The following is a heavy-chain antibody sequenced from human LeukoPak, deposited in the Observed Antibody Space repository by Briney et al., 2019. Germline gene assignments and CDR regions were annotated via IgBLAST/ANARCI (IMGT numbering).Heavy chain of an antibody. Sequence: GGSLRLSCAASGFTFSSYAMHWVRQAPGKGPEWVAIISYDGRNKYYADSVKGRFTISRDDSKNTLYVQMNSLRAEDTAVYYCARGPRTGTAFYYYGMDVWGQGITVTVSS. CDR1: GFTFSSYA. CDR3: ARGPRTGTAFYYYGMDV. CDR2: ISYDGRNK. D-gene: IGHD1-7*01. V-gene: IGHV3-30*04. J-gene: IGHJ6*02.